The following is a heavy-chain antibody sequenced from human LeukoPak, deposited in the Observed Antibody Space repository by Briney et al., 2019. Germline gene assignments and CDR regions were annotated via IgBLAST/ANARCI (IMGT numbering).Heavy chain of an antibody. Sequence: GESLKISCKGSGYSFTSYWISWVRQMPGKGLEWMGRIDPSDSYTNYSPSFQGHVTISADKSISTAYLQWSSLKASDAAMYYCARREQLEPGFDYWGQGTLVTVSS. CDR3: ARREQLEPGFDY. J-gene: IGHJ4*02. CDR1: GYSFTSYW. D-gene: IGHD6-13*01. V-gene: IGHV5-10-1*01. CDR2: IDPSDSYT.